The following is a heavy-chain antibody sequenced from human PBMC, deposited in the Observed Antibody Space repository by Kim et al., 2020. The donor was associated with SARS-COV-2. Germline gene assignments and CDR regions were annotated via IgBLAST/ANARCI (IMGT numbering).Heavy chain of an antibody. CDR2: IYHSGST. CDR1: GGSISSSNW. CDR3: AKVGGSYSVAGPFEY. J-gene: IGHJ4*02. Sequence: SETLSLTCAVSGGSISSSNWWSWVRQPPGKGLEWIGEIYHSGSTNYNPSLNSRVTISVDKSKNQFSLKLSFVTAADTAVYYCAKVGGSYSVAGPFEYWGQGTLVTVSS. V-gene: IGHV4-4*02. D-gene: IGHD3-10*01.